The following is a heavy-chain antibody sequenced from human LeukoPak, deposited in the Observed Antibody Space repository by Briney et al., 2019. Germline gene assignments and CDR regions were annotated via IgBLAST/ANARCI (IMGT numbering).Heavy chain of an antibody. J-gene: IGHJ4*02. CDR1: GGSFSGYY. Sequence: SETLSLTCAVYGGSFSGYYWSWIRQPPGKGLEWIGEINHSGSTNYNPSLKSRVTISVDTSKNQFSLKLSSVTAADTAVYYCARRGSVPAAMPYDYWGQGILVTVSS. CDR3: ARRGSVPAAMPYDY. V-gene: IGHV4-34*01. D-gene: IGHD2-2*01. CDR2: INHSGST.